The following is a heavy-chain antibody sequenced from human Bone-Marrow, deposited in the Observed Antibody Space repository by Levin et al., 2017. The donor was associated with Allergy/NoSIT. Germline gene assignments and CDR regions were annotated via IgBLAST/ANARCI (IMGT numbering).Heavy chain of an antibody. CDR2: IYYSGST. Sequence: NSSETLSLTCTVSGGSISGYYWSWIRQPPGKGLEWIGYIYYSGSTKYNPSLKSRVTISVDTSKNQFSLKLSSVTAADTAVYYCARDRTITTTGETYCYGMDGWGQGTTVTVSS. CDR3: ARDRTITTTGETYCYGMDG. D-gene: IGHD7-27*01. J-gene: IGHJ6*02. V-gene: IGHV4-59*01. CDR1: GGSISGYY.